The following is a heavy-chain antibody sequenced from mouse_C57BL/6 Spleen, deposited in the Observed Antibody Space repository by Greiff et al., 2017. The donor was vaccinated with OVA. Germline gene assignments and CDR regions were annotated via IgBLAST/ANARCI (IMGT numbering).Heavy chain of an antibody. CDR2: IYPGNGDT. V-gene: IGHV1-12*01. CDR1: GYTFTSYN. J-gene: IGHJ4*01. D-gene: IGHD1-1*01. Sequence: LQQSGAELVRPGASVKMSCKASGYTFTSYNMHWVKQTPRQGLEWIGAIYPGNGDTYYNQKFKGKATLTVDKSSSTAYMQLSSRTSEDSAVYCWARSYYPFYAIDDWGQGTSVTVSS. CDR3: ARSYYPFYAIDD.